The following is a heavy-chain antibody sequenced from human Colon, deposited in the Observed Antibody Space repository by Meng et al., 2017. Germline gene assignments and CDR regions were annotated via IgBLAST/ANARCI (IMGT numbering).Heavy chain of an antibody. CDR1: GGSIDTTIW. CDR3: LRGSGGSV. CDR2: VSHSGPT. V-gene: IGHV4-4*02. J-gene: IGHJ1*01. Sequence: QVQLQQSGPGLVQPSGTLSLTCAVSGGSIDTTIWWSWVRQPPGKGLEWIGEVSHSGPTRYNPSLKSRVSMSIDKSKNQFSLKLTSVTAADTAVYYCLRGSGGSVWGQGTLVTVSS. D-gene: IGHD3-10*01.